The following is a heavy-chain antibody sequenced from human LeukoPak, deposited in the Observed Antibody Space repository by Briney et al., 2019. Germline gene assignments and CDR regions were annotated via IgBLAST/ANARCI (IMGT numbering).Heavy chain of an antibody. J-gene: IGHJ4*02. CDR2: IYTSGST. CDR1: GDSISSYY. CDR3: VRLYYDSSGFHRPFFDY. V-gene: IGHV4-4*09. Sequence: PSETLSLTCTVSGDSISSYYWSWIRQPPGKGLEWIGYIYTSGSTNYNPSLKSRVTISVDTSKNQFSLKLSSVTAADTAVYYCVRLYYDSSGFHRPFFDYWGQGTLVTVSS. D-gene: IGHD3-22*01.